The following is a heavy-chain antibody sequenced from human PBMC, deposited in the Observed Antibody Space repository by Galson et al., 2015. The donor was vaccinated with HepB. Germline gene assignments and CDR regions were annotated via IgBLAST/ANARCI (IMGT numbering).Heavy chain of an antibody. CDR2: TYYRSKWYN. CDR3: ARDLGSSSGPGGDV. Sequence: CAISGDSVSSNSAAWNRIRQSPSRGLEWLGRTYYRSKWYNDYAVSVKSRITINPDTSKNQFSLQLNSVTPEDTAVYYCARDLGSSSGPGGDVWGQGTTVTVSS. J-gene: IGHJ6*02. D-gene: IGHD6-13*01. CDR1: GDSVSSNSAA. V-gene: IGHV6-1*01.